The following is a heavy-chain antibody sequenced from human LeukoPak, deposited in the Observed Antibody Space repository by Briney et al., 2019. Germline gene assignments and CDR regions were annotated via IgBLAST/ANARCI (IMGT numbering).Heavy chain of an antibody. CDR3: TTVYYGSGSYYNRFDY. D-gene: IGHD3-10*01. J-gene: IGHJ4*02. CDR2: IKSKTDGGTT. V-gene: IGHV3-15*01. Sequence: GGSLRLSCAASGFTFSNAWMSWVRQAPGKGLEWVGRIKSKTDGGTTDYAAPVRGRFTISRDDSKNTLYLQMNSLKTEDTAVYYCTTVYYGSGSYYNRFDYWGQGTLVTVSS. CDR1: GFTFSNAW.